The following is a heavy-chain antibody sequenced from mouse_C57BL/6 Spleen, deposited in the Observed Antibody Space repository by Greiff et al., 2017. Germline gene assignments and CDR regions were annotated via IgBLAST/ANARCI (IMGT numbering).Heavy chain of an antibody. CDR1: GFSLSTFGMG. CDR3: ARMDYGSSWYFDV. CDR2: IWWDDDK. V-gene: IGHV8-8*01. D-gene: IGHD1-1*01. Sequence: QVTLKESGPGILQPSQTLSLTCSFSGFSLSTFGMGVGWIRQPSGKGLEWLAHIWWDDDKYYNPALKSLPSISKDTSKNQVFLKSANVDTADTATYDCARMDYGSSWYFDVWGTGTTVTVSS. J-gene: IGHJ1*03.